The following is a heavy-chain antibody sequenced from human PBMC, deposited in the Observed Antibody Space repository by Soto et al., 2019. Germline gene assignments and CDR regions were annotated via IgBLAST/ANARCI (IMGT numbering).Heavy chain of an antibody. D-gene: IGHD5-12*01. CDR1: GGTFSSYT. V-gene: IGHV1-69*01. Sequence: QVQLVQSGAEVKKPGSSVKVSCKASGGTFSSYTFNWVRQAPGQGLEWLGGIIPMLETTNFAQKFQGRVTITADESTTTAYMELSSLRSEDTAIYYCARGDIVATTLFDYWGQGTLVTVSS. J-gene: IGHJ4*02. CDR3: ARGDIVATTLFDY. CDR2: IIPMLETT.